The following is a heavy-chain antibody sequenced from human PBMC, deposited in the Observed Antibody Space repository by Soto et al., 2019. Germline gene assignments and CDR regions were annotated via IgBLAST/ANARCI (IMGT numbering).Heavy chain of an antibody. D-gene: IGHD5-12*01. CDR1: VVSINNYY. CDR3: ARVKMAKMYFDY. V-gene: IGHV4-59*01. J-gene: IGHJ4*02. Sequence: SETVSLTCNFSVVSINNYYWSWVRQPPGKGLEWIGYIYYSGTHNYNPSLESRLTISVDTSKNQFSLRLSSVTAADTAVYYCARVKMAKMYFDYWGQGTLVTVSS. CDR2: IYYSGTH.